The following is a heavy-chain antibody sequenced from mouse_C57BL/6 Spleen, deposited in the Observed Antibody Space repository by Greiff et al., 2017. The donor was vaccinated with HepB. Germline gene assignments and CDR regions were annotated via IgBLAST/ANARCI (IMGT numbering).Heavy chain of an antibody. D-gene: IGHD1-1*01. CDR1: GFTFSSYG. Sequence: EVKLVESGGDLVKPGGSLKLSCAASGFTFSSYGMSWVRQTPDKRLEWVATISSGGIYTYYPDSVKGRFTISRDNAKNTLYLQMSSLKSEDTAMYYCARHNYYGSSYGYFDYWGQGTTLTVSS. J-gene: IGHJ2*01. CDR2: ISSGGIYT. V-gene: IGHV5-6*01. CDR3: ARHNYYGSSYGYFDY.